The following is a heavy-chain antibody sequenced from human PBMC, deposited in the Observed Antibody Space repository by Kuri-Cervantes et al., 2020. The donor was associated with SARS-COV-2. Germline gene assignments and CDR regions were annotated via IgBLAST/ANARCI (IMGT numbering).Heavy chain of an antibody. J-gene: IGHJ5*02. CDR1: GYSISSGYY. V-gene: IGHV4-38-2*02. D-gene: IGHD3-3*01. Sequence: SETLSLTCAVSGYSISSGYYWGWIRQPPGKGMEWIGSIYHSGSTYYNQSLKSRVTISVDTSKNQFSLKLSSVTAADTAVYYCARDIHDYDFWSISPWGQGTLVTVSS. CDR3: ARDIHDYDFWSISP. CDR2: IYHSGST.